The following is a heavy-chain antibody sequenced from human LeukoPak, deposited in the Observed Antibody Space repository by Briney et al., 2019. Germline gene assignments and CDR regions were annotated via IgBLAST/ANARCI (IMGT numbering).Heavy chain of an antibody. CDR3: AKPKQQLVPYGMDV. J-gene: IGHJ6*02. CDR1: GFTFSSYG. CDR2: IRYDGSNK. Sequence: PGGSLRLSCAASGFTFSSYGMHWVRQAPGKGLEWVAFIRYDGSNKYYADSVKGRFTISRDNSKNTLYLQTNSLRAENTAVYYCAKPKQQLVPYGMDVWGQGTTVTVSS. D-gene: IGHD6-13*01. V-gene: IGHV3-30*02.